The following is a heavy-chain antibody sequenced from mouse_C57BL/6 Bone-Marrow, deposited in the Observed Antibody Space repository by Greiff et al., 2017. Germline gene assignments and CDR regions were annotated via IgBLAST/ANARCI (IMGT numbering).Heavy chain of an antibody. J-gene: IGHJ2*01. CDR3: ARWGLYYGYFGY. CDR2: INPNNGGT. Sequence: VQLQQSGPELVKPGASVKISCKASGYTFTDYYMNWVKQSHGKSLEWIGDINPNNGGTSYNQKFKGKATLTVDKSSSTAYMELRSLTSEDSAVYYCARWGLYYGYFGYWGQGTTLTVSS. D-gene: IGHD2-1*01. CDR1: GYTFTDYY. V-gene: IGHV1-26*01.